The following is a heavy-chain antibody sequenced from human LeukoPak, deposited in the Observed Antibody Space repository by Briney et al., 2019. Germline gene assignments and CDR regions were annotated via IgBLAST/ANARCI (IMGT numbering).Heavy chain of an antibody. CDR1: GFTFSSYW. CDR3: ARVGDYGSGFDF. D-gene: IGHD3-10*01. CDR2: FLSDGSRT. V-gene: IGHV3-74*01. J-gene: IGHJ4*02. Sequence: GGSLRLSCAASGFTFSSYWMHWARQGPGKGLVWVSRFLSDGSRTTYADSVKGRFTISGDNAKNTLYLQMNSLRAEDTAVYYCARVGDYGSGFDFWGQGTLVTVSS.